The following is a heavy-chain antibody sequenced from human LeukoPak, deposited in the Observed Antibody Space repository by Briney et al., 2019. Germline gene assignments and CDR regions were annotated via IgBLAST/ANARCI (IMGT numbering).Heavy chain of an antibody. Sequence: SVTVSCKASGGTFSSYAISWVRQAPRQGLEWMGGIIPIFGTANYAQKFQGRVTITTDESTSTAYTELSSLRSEDTAVYYCARAAFGYCSSTSCRTYYYYYYMDVWGKGTTVTVSS. CDR1: GGTFSSYA. J-gene: IGHJ6*03. D-gene: IGHD2-2*01. CDR2: IIPIFGTA. CDR3: ARAAFGYCSSTSCRTYYYYYYMDV. V-gene: IGHV1-69*05.